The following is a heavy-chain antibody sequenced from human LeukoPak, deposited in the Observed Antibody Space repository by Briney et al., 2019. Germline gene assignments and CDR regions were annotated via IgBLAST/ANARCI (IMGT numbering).Heavy chain of an antibody. CDR2: IKQDGSEK. J-gene: IGHJ4*02. CDR1: GYTFSSYW. V-gene: IGHV3-7*05. CDR3: ARDRLIAAAGTGFDY. D-gene: IGHD6-13*01. Sequence: GGSLKLSCEASGYTFSSYWMSWVRQAPGQGLEWMANIKQDGSEKYYVDSVKGRFTIPRDNAKNSLYLQMNSLRAEDTAVYYCARDRLIAAAGTGFDYWGQGTLVTVSS.